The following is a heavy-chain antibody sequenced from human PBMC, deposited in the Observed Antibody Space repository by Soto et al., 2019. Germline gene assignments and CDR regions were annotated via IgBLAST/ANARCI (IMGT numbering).Heavy chain of an antibody. CDR3: ARDLMITSGGVIVKVGAFDI. CDR1: GGSISSYY. CDR2: IYYSGST. Sequence: SETLSLTCTVSGGSISSYYWSWIRQPPGKGLEWIGYIYYSGSTNYNPSLKSRVTISVDTSKNQFSLKLSSVTAADTAVYYCARDLMITSGGVIVKVGAFDIWGQGTMVTVSS. J-gene: IGHJ3*02. D-gene: IGHD3-16*02. V-gene: IGHV4-59*01.